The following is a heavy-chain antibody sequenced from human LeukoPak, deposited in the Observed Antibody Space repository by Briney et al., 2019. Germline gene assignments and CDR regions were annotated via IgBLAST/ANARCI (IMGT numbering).Heavy chain of an antibody. CDR2: IGYEGVHK. D-gene: IGHD4-23*01. V-gene: IGHV3-30*02. CDR3: AKDLHGGYSSDY. CDR1: GFTFNNFG. Sequence: GGSLRLSCAASGFTFNNFGMHWVRQAPGKGLEWVSFIGYEGVHKYYADSVKGRFTISKDNSKATLYMQMNSLRPEDTAVYYCAKDLHGGYSSDYWGQGTLVTVFS. J-gene: IGHJ4*02.